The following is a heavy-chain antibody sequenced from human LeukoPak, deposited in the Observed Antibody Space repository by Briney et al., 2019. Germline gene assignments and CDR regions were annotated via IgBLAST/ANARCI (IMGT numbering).Heavy chain of an antibody. CDR3: ARDRSRAMY. V-gene: IGHV3-7*01. J-gene: IGHJ4*02. CDR1: GFMFSSFW. CDR2: IKHDGSEK. Sequence: GGSLRLSCAASGFMFSSFWMSWVRQVPGKGLEWVANIKHDGSEKYYVDSVKGRFTISRDNAKNSLYLQMNSLRAEDTAVYYCARDRSRAMYWGQGTPVTVSS.